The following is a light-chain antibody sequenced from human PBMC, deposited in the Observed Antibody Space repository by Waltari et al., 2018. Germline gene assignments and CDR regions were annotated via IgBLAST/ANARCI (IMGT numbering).Light chain of an antibody. Sequence: ASQTLRHSLALMQQNPCQAPGFPIYVASNSAAGIPARFSGSGSGTDFTLTISSLEPEDFAVYYCQQRYDWPLTFGGGTKVEIK. CDR2: VAS. CDR3: QQRYDWPLT. V-gene: IGKV3-11*01. CDR1: QTLRHS. J-gene: IGKJ4*01.